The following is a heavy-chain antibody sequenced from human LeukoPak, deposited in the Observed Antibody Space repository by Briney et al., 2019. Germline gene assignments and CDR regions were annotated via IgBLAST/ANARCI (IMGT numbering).Heavy chain of an antibody. CDR1: GGSISSSNW. Sequence: SETLSLTCAVSGGSISSSNWWSWIRQPPGKGLEWIGYIYSSGSTNYNPSLKSRVTISVDTSQNQFSLKLSSVTAADTAVYYCARTGITGTTPDYWGQGTLVTVSS. D-gene: IGHD1-7*01. J-gene: IGHJ4*02. CDR2: IYSSGST. CDR3: ARTGITGTTPDY. V-gene: IGHV4-61*01.